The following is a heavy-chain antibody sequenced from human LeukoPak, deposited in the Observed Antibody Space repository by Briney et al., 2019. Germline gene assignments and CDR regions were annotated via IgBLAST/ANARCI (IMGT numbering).Heavy chain of an antibody. CDR3: ARSDYYYYYMDV. Sequence: ASVKVPCKASGYTFTSYDINWVRQATGQGLEWMGWMNPNSGNTGYAQKFQGRVTITRNTSISTAYMELSSLRSEDTAVYYCARSDYYYYYMDVWGKGTTVTVSS. CDR2: MNPNSGNT. J-gene: IGHJ6*03. V-gene: IGHV1-8*03. CDR1: GYTFTSYD.